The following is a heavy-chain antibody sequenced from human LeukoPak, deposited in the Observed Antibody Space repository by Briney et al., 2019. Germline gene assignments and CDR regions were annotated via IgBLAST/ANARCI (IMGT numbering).Heavy chain of an antibody. Sequence: SETLSLTCTVSGGSISSGGYYWSWIRQHPGKGLEWIGYIYYSGSTYYNPSLKSRVTISVDTSKNQFSLKLSSVTAADTVVYYCASSREQTRDWFDPWGQGTLVTVSS. D-gene: IGHD1-26*01. J-gene: IGHJ5*02. CDR1: GGSISSGGYY. V-gene: IGHV4-31*03. CDR3: ASSREQTRDWFDP. CDR2: IYYSGST.